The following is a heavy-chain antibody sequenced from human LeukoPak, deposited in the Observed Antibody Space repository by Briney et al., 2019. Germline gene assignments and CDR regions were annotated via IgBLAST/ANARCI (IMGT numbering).Heavy chain of an antibody. Sequence: SETLSLTCTVSGGSISSSSYYWGWIRQPPGKGLEWIGSIYYSGSTYYNPSLKSRVTISVHTSKNQFSLKLSSVTAADTAVYYCARCLWFGELLFWFDPWGQGTLVTVSS. J-gene: IGHJ5*02. V-gene: IGHV4-39*01. D-gene: IGHD3-10*01. CDR2: IYYSGST. CDR3: ARCLWFGELLFWFDP. CDR1: GGSISSSSYY.